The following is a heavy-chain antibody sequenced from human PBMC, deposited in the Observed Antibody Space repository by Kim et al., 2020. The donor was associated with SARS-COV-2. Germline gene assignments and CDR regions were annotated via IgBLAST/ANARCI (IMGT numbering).Heavy chain of an antibody. CDR3: ARRSRGDGSPGY. D-gene: IGHD3-16*01. V-gene: IGHV4-39*01. Sequence: YFNPSLKSRVTISVDTSKKQFSLKLTAVTAADTAGYYCARRSRGDGSPGYWGQGTLVTVSS. J-gene: IGHJ4*02.